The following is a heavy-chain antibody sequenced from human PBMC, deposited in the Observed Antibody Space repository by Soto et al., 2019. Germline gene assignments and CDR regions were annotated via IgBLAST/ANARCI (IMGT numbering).Heavy chain of an antibody. Sequence: SETLSLTCTVSGGSISSYYWSWIRQPPGKGLEWIGYIYYSGSTNYNPSLKSRVTISVDTSKNQFSLKLSSVTAADTAVYYCACLSIVATPKFDYWGQGTLVTVSS. J-gene: IGHJ4*02. CDR3: ACLSIVATPKFDY. V-gene: IGHV4-59*01. D-gene: IGHD5-12*01. CDR2: IYYSGST. CDR1: GGSISSYY.